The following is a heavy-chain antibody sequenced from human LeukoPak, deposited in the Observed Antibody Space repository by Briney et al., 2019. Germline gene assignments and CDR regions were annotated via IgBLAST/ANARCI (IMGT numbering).Heavy chain of an antibody. CDR3: ARVGDSSGYYSYFDY. J-gene: IGHJ4*02. CDR1: GGSIRSSYYY. D-gene: IGHD3-22*01. CDR2: IYDSGST. V-gene: IGHV4-39*01. Sequence: SETLSLTCTVSGGSIRSSYYYWGWIRQPPGKGLEWIGSIYDSGSTYYNPSLKSRVTISVDTSKNQFSLKLNSVTAADTAVYYCARVGDSSGYYSYFDYWGQGTLVTVSS.